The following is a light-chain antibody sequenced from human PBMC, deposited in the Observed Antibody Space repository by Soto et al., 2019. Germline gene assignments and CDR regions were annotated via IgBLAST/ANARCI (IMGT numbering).Light chain of an antibody. CDR3: QQFYTWPVT. J-gene: IGKJ4*01. V-gene: IGKV3-15*01. CDR1: QGIRNH. Sequence: EIVMTQSPATLSVSPGEGATFSCRASQGIRNHLAWYQHKPGQAPRLLISYGSAGATGIPARFSGSGSGTEFTLTINSLQSEDFAVYYCQQFYTWPVTFGGGTKVDIK. CDR2: YGS.